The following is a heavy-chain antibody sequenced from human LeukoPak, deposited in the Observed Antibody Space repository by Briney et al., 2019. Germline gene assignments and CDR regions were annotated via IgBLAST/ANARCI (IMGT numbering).Heavy chain of an antibody. CDR3: ARDGSSSWTPDY. D-gene: IGHD6-13*01. CDR1: GYTFTSYA. CDR2: INAGNGNT. Sequence: ASVKVSCKASGYTFTSYAMHWVRQAPGQRLEWMGWINAGNGNTKYSHKFQGRVTITRDTSASTAYMELSSLRSEDTAVYYCARDGSSSWTPDYWGQGTLVTVSS. V-gene: IGHV1-3*01. J-gene: IGHJ4*02.